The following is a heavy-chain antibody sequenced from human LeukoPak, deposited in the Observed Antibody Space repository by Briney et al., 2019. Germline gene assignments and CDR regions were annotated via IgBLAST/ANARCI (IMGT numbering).Heavy chain of an antibody. J-gene: IGHJ5*02. CDR1: GFTFSSYG. Sequence: GGSLRLSCAASGFTFSSYGMHWVRQAPGKGLEWVAVIWYDGSNKYYADSVKGRFTISRDNSKNTLYLQRNSLRAEDTAVYYCAKGYSYGYPWGQGTLVTVSS. CDR3: AKGYSYGYP. V-gene: IGHV3-33*06. D-gene: IGHD5-18*01. CDR2: IWYDGSNK.